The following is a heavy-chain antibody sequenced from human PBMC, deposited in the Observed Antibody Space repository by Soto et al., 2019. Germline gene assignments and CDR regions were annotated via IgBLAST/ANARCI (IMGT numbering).Heavy chain of an antibody. CDR2: FDPEDGET. CDR3: ARLLLRYFDWSYKENWFDP. V-gene: IGHV1-24*01. Sequence: DSVKVSCKVSGYTLTELAMHWVRQAPGKGLEWMGGFDPEDGETIYAQKFRGRVTMTEDTSIDTAYMELSSLRSEDTAVYYCARLLLRYFDWSYKENWFDPWGQGTLVTVSS. D-gene: IGHD3-9*01. J-gene: IGHJ5*02. CDR1: GYTLTELA.